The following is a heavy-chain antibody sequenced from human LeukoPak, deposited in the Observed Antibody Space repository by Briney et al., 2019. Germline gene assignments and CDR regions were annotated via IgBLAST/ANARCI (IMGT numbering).Heavy chain of an antibody. CDR1: GSTFSSYA. CDR2: ISGSGGST. Sequence: GGSLRLSCAPSGSTFSSYAVTWVRQAPGKGLEWVSAISGSGGSTYYADSVKGRFTISRDNSKNTLYLQMNSLRAEDTAVYYCARESGTTETSCFDYWGQGTLVTVSS. J-gene: IGHJ4*02. CDR3: ARESGTTETSCFDY. D-gene: IGHD1-1*01. V-gene: IGHV3-23*01.